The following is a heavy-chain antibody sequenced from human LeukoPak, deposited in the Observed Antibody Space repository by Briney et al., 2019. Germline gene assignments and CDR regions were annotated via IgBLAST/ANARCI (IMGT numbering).Heavy chain of an antibody. CDR3: ARAYSGWYVGALDY. V-gene: IGHV3-48*01. CDR1: GFTFSSYS. J-gene: IGHJ4*02. CDR2: ISSSSSTI. D-gene: IGHD6-19*01. Sequence: PGGSLRLSCAASGFTFSSYSMDWVRQAPGKGLEWASYISSSSSTIYYADSVKGRFTISRDNSKNTLYLQMNSLRAEDTAVYYCARAYSGWYVGALDYWGQGTLVTVSS.